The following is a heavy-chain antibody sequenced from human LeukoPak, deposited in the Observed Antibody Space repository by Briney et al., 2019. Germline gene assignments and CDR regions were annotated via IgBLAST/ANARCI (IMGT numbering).Heavy chain of an antibody. V-gene: IGHV3-74*01. Sequence: PGGSLRLSCAASGFTFSSYWMHWVRQAPGKGLVWVSRIKSDGRSASYADSVKGRFPISRDNAKNTLYLQMNSLRAEDTAVYYCARGYSSSSLIVDYWGQGTLVTVSS. CDR2: IKSDGRSA. CDR1: GFTFSSYW. J-gene: IGHJ4*02. D-gene: IGHD6-6*01. CDR3: ARGYSSSSLIVDY.